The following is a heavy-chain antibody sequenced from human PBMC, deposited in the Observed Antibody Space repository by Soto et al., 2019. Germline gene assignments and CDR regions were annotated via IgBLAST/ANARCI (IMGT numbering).Heavy chain of an antibody. V-gene: IGHV1-18*01. CDR1: GYTFTSYG. CDR3: ARGHDYGDYPPYYGMDV. CDR2: ISAYNGNT. D-gene: IGHD4-17*01. J-gene: IGHJ6*02. Sequence: QVQLVQSGAEVKKPGASVKVSCKASGYTFTSYGISWVRQAPGQGLEWMGWISAYNGNTNYAQKLQGRVTMTTATATSTDYMELRSLRSDDTAVYYCARGHDYGDYPPYYGMDVWGQGTTVTVSS.